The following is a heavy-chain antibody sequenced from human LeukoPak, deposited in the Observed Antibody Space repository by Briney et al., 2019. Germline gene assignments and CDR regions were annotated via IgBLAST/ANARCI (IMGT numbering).Heavy chain of an antibody. CDR1: GGSISSYY. Sequence: SETLSLTCTVSGGSISSYYWSWIRQPPGKGLEWIGYIYYSGSTNYNPSLKSRVTISVDTSKNQFSLKVSSVTAADTAVYYCATYSSTGIFQHWGQGTLVTVSS. V-gene: IGHV4-59*01. J-gene: IGHJ1*01. D-gene: IGHD6-13*01. CDR2: IYYSGST. CDR3: ATYSSTGIFQH.